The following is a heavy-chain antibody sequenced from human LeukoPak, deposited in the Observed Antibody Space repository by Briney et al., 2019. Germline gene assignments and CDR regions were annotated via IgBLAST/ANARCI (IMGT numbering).Heavy chain of an antibody. Sequence: GGSLRLSCAASGFTFSSFGMHWVRQAPGKGLVWVSRINTGGSTTDYADSVKGRFTISRDNAKNTLYLQMNSLRAEDTAVYYCARPLDSSNNYFDYWGQGTLVTVSA. J-gene: IGHJ4*02. D-gene: IGHD6-13*01. CDR1: GFTFSSFG. CDR3: ARPLDSSNNYFDY. CDR2: INTGGSTT. V-gene: IGHV3-74*01.